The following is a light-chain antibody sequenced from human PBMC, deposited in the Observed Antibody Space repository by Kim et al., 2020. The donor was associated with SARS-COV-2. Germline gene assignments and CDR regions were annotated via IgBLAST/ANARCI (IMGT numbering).Light chain of an antibody. CDR3: QSYDSSLSGSEV. J-gene: IGLJ3*02. CDR1: SSNIGAGYD. Sequence: VTISCTGSSSNIGAGYDVHWYQQLPGTAPKLLIYGNSNRPSGVPDRFSGSKSGTSASLVITGLQAEDEADYYCQSYDSSLSGSEVFGGGTQLTVL. CDR2: GNS. V-gene: IGLV1-40*01.